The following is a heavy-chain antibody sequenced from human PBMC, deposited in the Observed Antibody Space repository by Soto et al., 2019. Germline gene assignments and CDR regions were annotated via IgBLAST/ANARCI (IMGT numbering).Heavy chain of an antibody. CDR3: ARGLHSLFDY. J-gene: IGHJ4*02. V-gene: IGHV3-33*01. CDR1: GFTFSNYG. Sequence: QVQLVESGGGVVQPGGSLRLSCAASGFTFSNYGMHWVRQAPGNGLEWVAVIWYDGNNKYYADSVKGRFTISRDNSNNTLYVQMTSLRAEDTAVYYCARGLHSLFDYWGQGTLVTVSS. D-gene: IGHD2-21*01. CDR2: IWYDGNNK.